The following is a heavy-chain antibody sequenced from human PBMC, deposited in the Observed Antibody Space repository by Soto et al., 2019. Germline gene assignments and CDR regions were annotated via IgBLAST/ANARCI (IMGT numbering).Heavy chain of an antibody. D-gene: IGHD2-15*01. Sequence: EAQLVESGGALVQPGGSLRLSCAASGFTFSNYYMTWVRQAPGKGLQWVASINQDGSEKYSVDSVKGRFTISRDNGKNSVYLQMNSLRVEDTAVYYCARYVGEIWGHGKKVTVSS. CDR1: GFTFSNYY. V-gene: IGHV3-7*05. J-gene: IGHJ3*02. CDR3: ARYVGEI. CDR2: INQDGSEK.